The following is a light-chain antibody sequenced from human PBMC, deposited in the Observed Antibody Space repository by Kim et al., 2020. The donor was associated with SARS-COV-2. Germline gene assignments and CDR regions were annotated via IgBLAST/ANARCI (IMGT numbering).Light chain of an antibody. J-gene: IGLJ3*02. V-gene: IGLV3-21*04. Sequence: PGNTARITCGGNNIGSKSVHWYQQKPGQARVLVIYYDSDRPSGVPERFSGSNSGNRATLTISRVEAGDEADYYCQVWDSSSDHRVFGGGTQLTVL. CDR3: QVWDSSSDHRV. CDR1: NIGSKS. CDR2: YDS.